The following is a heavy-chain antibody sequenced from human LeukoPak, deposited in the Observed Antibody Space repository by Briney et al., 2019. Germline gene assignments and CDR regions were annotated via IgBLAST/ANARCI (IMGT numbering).Heavy chain of an antibody. Sequence: GESLKISCKGSGYSFTNNWIGWVRQLPGKGLEWMGIIYPGDSDTRCSPSFRGQVTISADKSISTAYLQWRSLKASDTAMYYCARRGSSVGSFDYWGQGTLVTVSS. CDR3: ARRGSSVGSFDY. V-gene: IGHV5-51*01. CDR2: IYPGDSDT. CDR1: GYSFTNNW. D-gene: IGHD3-10*01. J-gene: IGHJ4*02.